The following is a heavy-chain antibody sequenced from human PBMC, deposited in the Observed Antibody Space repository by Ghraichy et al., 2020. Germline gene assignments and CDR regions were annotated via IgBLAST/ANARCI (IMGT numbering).Heavy chain of an antibody. V-gene: IGHV4-34*01. CDR3: ARDPIKGGYYTRYYYYYGMDV. D-gene: IGHD3-3*01. CDR2: INHSGST. CDR1: GGSFSGYY. J-gene: IGHJ6*02. Sequence: SETLSLTCAVYGGSFSGYYWSWIRQPPGKGLEWIGEINHSGSTNYNPSLKSRVTISVDTSKNQFSLKLSSLTAADTAVYYCARDPIKGGYYTRYYYYYGMDVWGQGTTVTVSS.